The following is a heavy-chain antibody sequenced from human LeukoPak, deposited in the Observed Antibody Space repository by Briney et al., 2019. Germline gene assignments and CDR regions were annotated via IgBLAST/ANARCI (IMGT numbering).Heavy chain of an antibody. D-gene: IGHD2-15*01. CDR1: GGSISSSSYY. CDR3: AKDHKHAFDI. CDR2: IYYSGST. V-gene: IGHV4-39*07. J-gene: IGHJ3*02. Sequence: SETLSLTCTVSGGSISSSSYYWGWICQPPGKGLEWIGSIYYSGSTYYNPSLKSRVTISVDTSKNQFSLKLSSVTAADTAVYYCAKDHKHAFDIWGQGTMVTVSS.